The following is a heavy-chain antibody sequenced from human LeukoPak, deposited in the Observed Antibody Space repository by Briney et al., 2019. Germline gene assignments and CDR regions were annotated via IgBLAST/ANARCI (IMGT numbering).Heavy chain of an antibody. CDR2: IYYSGST. CDR1: GGSISSYY. J-gene: IGHJ6*02. CDR3: ARDKRDILQSSYGMDV. V-gene: IGHV4-59*01. D-gene: IGHD3-9*01. Sequence: SETLSLTCTVSGGSISSYYWSWIRQPPGKGLEWIGYIYYSGSTNYNPSLKSRVTISVDTSKNQFSLKLSSVTAADTAVYYCARDKRDILQSSYGMDVWGQGTTVTVSS.